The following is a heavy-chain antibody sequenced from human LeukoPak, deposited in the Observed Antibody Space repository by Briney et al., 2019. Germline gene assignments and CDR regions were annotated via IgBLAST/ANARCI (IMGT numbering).Heavy chain of an antibody. Sequence: SVKVSCKASGYTFTSYYMHWVRQAPGQGLEWMGGIIPIFGTANYAQKFQGRVTITADESTSTAYMELSSLRSEDTAVYYCARDRYYDSSGVNWFDPWGQGTLVTVSS. J-gene: IGHJ5*02. CDR2: IIPIFGTA. CDR3: ARDRYYDSSGVNWFDP. CDR1: GYTFTSYY. D-gene: IGHD3-22*01. V-gene: IGHV1-69*13.